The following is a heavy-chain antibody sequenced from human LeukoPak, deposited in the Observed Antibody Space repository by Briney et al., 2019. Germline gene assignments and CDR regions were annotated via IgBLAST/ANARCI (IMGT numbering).Heavy chain of an antibody. Sequence: GGSLRLSCAASGFTVSSNYMSWVRQAPGKGLEWVSVIYSGGSTYYADSVKGRSTISRDNSKNTLYLQMNSLRAEDTAVYYCARGGSSWSLDYWGQGTLVTVSS. J-gene: IGHJ4*02. CDR1: GFTVSSNY. CDR3: ARGGSSWSLDY. CDR2: IYSGGST. V-gene: IGHV3-53*01. D-gene: IGHD6-13*01.